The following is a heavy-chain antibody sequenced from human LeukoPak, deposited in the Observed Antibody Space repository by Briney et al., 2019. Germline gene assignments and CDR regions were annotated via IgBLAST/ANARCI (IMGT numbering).Heavy chain of an antibody. V-gene: IGHV3-30-3*01. CDR3: ARDLQENGMDV. D-gene: IGHD4-11*01. CDR1: GFTSSSYA. J-gene: IGHJ6*02. CDR2: ISYDGSNK. Sequence: GGSLRLSCAASGFTSSSYAMHWVRQAPGKGLEWVAVISYDGSNKYYADSVKGRFTISRDNSKNTLYLQMNSLRAEDTAVYYCARDLQENGMDVWGQGTTVTVSS.